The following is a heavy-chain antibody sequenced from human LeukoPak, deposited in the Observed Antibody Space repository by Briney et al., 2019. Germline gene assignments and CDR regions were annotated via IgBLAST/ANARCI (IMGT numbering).Heavy chain of an antibody. CDR2: ISTDGYTT. J-gene: IGHJ4*02. CDR1: GLAFSAYK. D-gene: IGHD2-15*01. Sequence: GGSLRLSCAASGLAFSAYKMHWVRQAPRKGLVWVSRISTDGYTTDYADFVQGRFTAPRDNTKNTWSLEMNSLRAKDTAVYYCVVGGSPGYWGQGTLVTVSS. CDR3: VVGGSPGY. V-gene: IGHV3-74*01.